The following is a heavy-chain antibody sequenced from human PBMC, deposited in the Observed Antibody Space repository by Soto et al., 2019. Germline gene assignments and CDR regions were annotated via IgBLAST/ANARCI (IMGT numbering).Heavy chain of an antibody. CDR2: INHSGST. CDR1: GGSFSGYY. V-gene: IGHV4-34*01. J-gene: IGHJ4*01. Sequence: SSETLSLTCAVYGGSFSGYYWSWIRQPPGKGLEWIGEINHSGSTNYNPSLKSRVTISVDTSKNQFSLKLSSVTAADTAVYYCERNMLYGDYFDYWGHGTLVTVSS. D-gene: IGHD4-17*01. CDR3: ERNMLYGDYFDY.